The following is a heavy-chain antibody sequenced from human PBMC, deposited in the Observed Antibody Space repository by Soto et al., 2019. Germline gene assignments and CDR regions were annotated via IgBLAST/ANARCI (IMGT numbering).Heavy chain of an antibody. D-gene: IGHD1-1*01. J-gene: IGHJ6*02. Sequence: SVKVSCKASGGTFSSYAVSWVRQAPGQGLEWMGGIIPIFGTANYAQKFQGRVTITADESTSTAYMELSSLRSEDTAVYYCARLNDYYYYGMDVWGQGATVTVSS. CDR3: ARLNDYYYYGMDV. CDR2: IIPIFGTA. CDR1: GGTFSSYA. V-gene: IGHV1-69*13.